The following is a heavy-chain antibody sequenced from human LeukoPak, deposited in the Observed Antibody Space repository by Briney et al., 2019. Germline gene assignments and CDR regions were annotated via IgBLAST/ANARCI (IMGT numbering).Heavy chain of an antibody. D-gene: IGHD5-12*01. CDR3: ARYRGASGYHFDY. V-gene: IGHV1-2*02. CDR2: INPNSGGT. Sequence: EASVKVSCKASGYTFTGYYMHWVRQAPGQGLEWMGWINPNSGGTNYAQKFQGRVTMTRDTSISTAYMELSRLRSDDTAMYYCARYRGASGYHFDYWGQGTLVTVSS. J-gene: IGHJ4*02. CDR1: GYTFTGYY.